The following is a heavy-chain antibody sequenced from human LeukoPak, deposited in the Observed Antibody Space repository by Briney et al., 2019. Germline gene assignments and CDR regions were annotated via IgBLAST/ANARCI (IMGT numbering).Heavy chain of an antibody. CDR2: IQGKTDGGTT. Sequence: GGSLRLSCAASVITFSNAWMNWVRQAPGKGLEWVGRIQGKTDGGTTDYAAPVKGRFTISRDDSKNTLYLQMNSLKIEDTAVYYCTTGVPPYYYDSSGYYYSWFDPWGQGTLVTVSS. CDR1: VITFSNAW. V-gene: IGHV3-15*01. J-gene: IGHJ5*02. CDR3: TTGVPPYYYDSSGYYYSWFDP. D-gene: IGHD3-22*01.